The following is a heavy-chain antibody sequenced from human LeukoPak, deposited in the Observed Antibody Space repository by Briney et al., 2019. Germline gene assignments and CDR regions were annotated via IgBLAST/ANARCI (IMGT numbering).Heavy chain of an antibody. D-gene: IGHD6-19*01. Sequence: GGSLRLSCAASGFTFSSYWMSWVRQAPGKGLEWVANIKQDGSEKYYVDSVKGRFTISRDNAKNSLYLQMNSLRAEDTAVYYCARGSGGWLGYYYYMDVWGKGTTVTVSS. CDR1: GFTFSSYW. J-gene: IGHJ6*03. V-gene: IGHV3-7*04. CDR2: IKQDGSEK. CDR3: ARGSGGWLGYYYYMDV.